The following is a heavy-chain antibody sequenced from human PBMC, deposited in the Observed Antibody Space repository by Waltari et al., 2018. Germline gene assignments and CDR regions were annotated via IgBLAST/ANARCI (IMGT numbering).Heavy chain of an antibody. CDR1: GFMFSLYP. J-gene: IGHJ2*01. CDR2: ITADGRSR. V-gene: IGHV3-23*01. D-gene: IGHD3-10*01. CDR3: AKADFGNPYWFFDL. Sequence: EGQLLESGGGLVQTGGSLRLSCAALGFMFSLYPWTWVRQAPGKGLEWVSTITADGRSRNYADSVKGRFTISRDNSKNILDLQMNTLRAEDTAVYFCAKADFGNPYWFFDLWGRGTLLTVSS.